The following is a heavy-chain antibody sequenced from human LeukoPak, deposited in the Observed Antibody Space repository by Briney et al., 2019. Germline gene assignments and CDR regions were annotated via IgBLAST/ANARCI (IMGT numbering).Heavy chain of an antibody. V-gene: IGHV3-7*01. CDR3: ASGCSSGWSGY. D-gene: IGHD6-19*01. J-gene: IGHJ4*02. CDR2: IKQEGSDK. Sequence: AHIKQEGSDKFYVVSVKGRFTISRDNPKNSLYLKMNSLRAEDTAVYYCASGCSSGWSGYWGQGTLVTVSS.